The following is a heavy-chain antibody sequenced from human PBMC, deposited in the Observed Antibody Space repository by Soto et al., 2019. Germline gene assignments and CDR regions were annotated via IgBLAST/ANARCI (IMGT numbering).Heavy chain of an antibody. CDR2: IYSGGST. CDR1: GFTVSSNY. V-gene: IGHV3-53*04. J-gene: IGHJ4*02. CDR3: ARDSGLYYYGSGSYYPPSY. D-gene: IGHD3-10*01. Sequence: PGGSLRLSCAASGFTVSSNYMSWVRQAPGKGLEWVSVIYSGGSTYYADSVKGRFTISRHNSKNTLYLQMNSLRAEDTAVYYCARDSGLYYYGSGSYYPPSYWGQGTLVTVSS.